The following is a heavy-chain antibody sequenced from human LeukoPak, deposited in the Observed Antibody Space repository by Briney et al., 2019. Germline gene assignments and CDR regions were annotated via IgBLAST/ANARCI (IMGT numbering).Heavy chain of an antibody. V-gene: IGHV4-31*11. CDR3: ARAGDILTFDY. CDR1: GGSISSGGYS. Sequence: SQTLSLTCAVSGGSISSGGYSWSWIRQPPGKGLEWIGYIYYSGSTYYNPSLKSRVTISVDTSKNQFSLKLSSVTAADTAVYYCARAGDILTFDYWGQGTLVTVSS. J-gene: IGHJ4*02. D-gene: IGHD3-9*01. CDR2: IYYSGST.